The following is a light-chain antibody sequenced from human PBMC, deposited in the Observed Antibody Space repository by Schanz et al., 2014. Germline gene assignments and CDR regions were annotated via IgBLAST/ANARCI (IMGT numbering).Light chain of an antibody. Sequence: QSALTQPPSASGSLGQSVTISCTGTSNDIGRYDFVSWYQQHPGKAPKLMIYAVNKRPSGVPDRFSGSKSGNTASLTVSGLQAEDEADYYCSSNGGVNIYVFGTGTKLTVL. J-gene: IGLJ1*01. CDR2: AVN. V-gene: IGLV2-8*01. CDR1: SNDIGRYDF. CDR3: SSNGGVNIYV.